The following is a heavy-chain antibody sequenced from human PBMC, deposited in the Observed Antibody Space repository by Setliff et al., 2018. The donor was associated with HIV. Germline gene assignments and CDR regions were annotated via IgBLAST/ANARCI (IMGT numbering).Heavy chain of an antibody. Sequence: SETLSLTCTVSGGSISSNSYYWGWIRQPPGKGLEWIGSIYHSGRTYYNPSLKSRVTISVDTSKNQFSLKLTSMTAADTAVYYCARDQPLYSGYERYYFDYWGQGTLVTVS. CDR1: GGSISSNSYY. D-gene: IGHD5-12*01. CDR2: IYHSGRT. J-gene: IGHJ4*02. V-gene: IGHV4-39*07. CDR3: ARDQPLYSGYERYYFDY.